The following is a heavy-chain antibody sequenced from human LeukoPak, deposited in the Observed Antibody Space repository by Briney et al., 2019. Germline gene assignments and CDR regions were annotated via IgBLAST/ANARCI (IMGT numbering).Heavy chain of an antibody. V-gene: IGHV3-23*01. Sequence: GVSLRLSCAASGFTVSAYAMAWVRQAPGKGLEWVSTIYDDNTYYADSVKGRFAISTDDSKNTLYLQMNSLRVEDTAVYFCAARKVRGVWFYLDYWGQGTLVTVSS. J-gene: IGHJ4*02. CDR3: AARKVRGVWFYLDY. D-gene: IGHD3-10*01. CDR1: GFTVSAYA. CDR2: IYDDNT.